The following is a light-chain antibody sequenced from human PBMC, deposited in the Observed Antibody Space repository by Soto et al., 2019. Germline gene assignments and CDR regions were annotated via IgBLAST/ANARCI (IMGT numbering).Light chain of an antibody. CDR1: SSDVGGYNY. Sequence: QPVLTQPASVSGSPGQSITISCTGTSSDVGGYNYVSWYQQHPGKAPKLMIYDVSNRPSGVSNRFSGSKSGNTASLTISGLQAEDEADYYCSSYTSSSTLLGFGTGTKLTVL. V-gene: IGLV2-14*01. CDR3: SSYTSSSTLLG. CDR2: DVS. J-gene: IGLJ1*01.